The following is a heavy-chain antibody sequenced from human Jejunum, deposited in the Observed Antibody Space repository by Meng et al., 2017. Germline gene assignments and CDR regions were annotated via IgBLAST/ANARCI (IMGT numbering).Heavy chain of an antibody. D-gene: IGHD1-26*01. V-gene: IGHV3-23*01. CDR1: GFSFTSYA. CDR2: ISGSGET. Sequence: GGSLRLSCKASGFSFTSYAMRWVRQAPGKGLEWVSGISGSGETYYADSVEGRFTISEDSSKNTLFLQMNSLRGDDTAVYYCAKNKAQKWGSLDNWGQGTLVTVSS. CDR3: AKNKAQKWGSLDN. J-gene: IGHJ4*02.